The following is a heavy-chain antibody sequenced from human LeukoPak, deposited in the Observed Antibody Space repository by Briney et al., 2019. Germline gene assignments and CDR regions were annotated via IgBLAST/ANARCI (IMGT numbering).Heavy chain of an antibody. CDR2: ISWDGGST. CDR1: GFTFDDYA. Sequence: GGSLRLSCAASGFTFDDYAMHWVRQAPGKGLEWVSLISWDGGSTYYADSVKGRFTISRDNSKNSLCLQMNSLRAEDTALYYCAKDSCGSYCAFDIWGQGTMVTVSS. J-gene: IGHJ3*02. D-gene: IGHD1-26*01. CDR3: AKDSCGSYCAFDI. V-gene: IGHV3-43D*03.